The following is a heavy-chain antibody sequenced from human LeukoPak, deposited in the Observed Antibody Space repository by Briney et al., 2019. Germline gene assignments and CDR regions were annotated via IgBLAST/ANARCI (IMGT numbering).Heavy chain of an antibody. V-gene: IGHV3-30*18. CDR3: AKRYSSGWYYLDY. CDR1: GFTFNSYG. CDR2: ISYDETDK. J-gene: IGHJ4*02. D-gene: IGHD6-19*01. Sequence: PGRSLRLSCAASGFTFNSYGMHWVRQAPGKGLEWVAVISYDETDKYYADSVKGRFTVSRDNSKNTLYLQMNSLRAEDTAVYYCAKRYSSGWYYLDYWGQGTPVTVSS.